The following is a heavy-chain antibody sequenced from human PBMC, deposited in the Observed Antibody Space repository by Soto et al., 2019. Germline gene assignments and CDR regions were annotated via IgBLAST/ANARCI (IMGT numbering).Heavy chain of an antibody. CDR3: ARVKYYDFWSGSYYYYGMDV. D-gene: IGHD3-3*01. Sequence: GASVKVSCKASGGTFSSYAISWVRQAPGQGLEWMGGIIPIFGTANYAQKFQGRVTITADESTSTAYMELSSLRSEDTAVYYCARVKYYDFWSGSYYYYGMDVWGQGTTVTVSS. J-gene: IGHJ6*02. CDR2: IIPIFGTA. V-gene: IGHV1-69*13. CDR1: GGTFSSYA.